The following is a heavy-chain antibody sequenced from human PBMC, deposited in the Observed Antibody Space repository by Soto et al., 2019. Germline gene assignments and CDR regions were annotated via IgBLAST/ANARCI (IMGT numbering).Heavy chain of an antibody. J-gene: IGHJ3*02. CDR3: ARLNYYDSSGYGPDI. CDR2: IDPSDSYT. D-gene: IGHD3-22*01. Sequence: PGESLKISCKGSGYSFTSYWISLVRQMPGKGLEWMWRIDPSDSYTNYSPSFQGHVTISADKSISTAYLQWSSLKASDTAMYYCARLNYYDSSGYGPDIWGQGTMVTVSS. CDR1: GYSFTSYW. V-gene: IGHV5-10-1*01.